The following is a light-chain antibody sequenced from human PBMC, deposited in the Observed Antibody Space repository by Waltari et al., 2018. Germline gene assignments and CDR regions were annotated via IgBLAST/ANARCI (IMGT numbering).Light chain of an antibody. Sequence: QVVLPQSPSASASLGASVKLTCTLSSGHSDYAIAWHQQQPEKGPRYLMKVNSGGSHIKGDGIPDRFSGSSSGAERYLTISSLQSEDEADYYCQTWDTATHVIFGGGTKLTVL. J-gene: IGLJ2*01. CDR1: SGHSDYA. CDR2: VNSGGSH. V-gene: IGLV4-69*01. CDR3: QTWDTATHVI.